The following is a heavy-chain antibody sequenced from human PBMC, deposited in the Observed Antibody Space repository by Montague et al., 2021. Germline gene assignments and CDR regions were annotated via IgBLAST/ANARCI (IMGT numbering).Heavy chain of an antibody. D-gene: IGHD6-6*01. Sequence: SLRLSCAASGFTFSYYSMLWARQAPGQGLQWVSSIDSSSSYIFYVDSLKGRFTISRDNAKNSLSLQINSLRADDMGVYYCARYEVASSRPSIDYWGRGTLVTVSS. CDR3: ARYEVASSRPSIDY. CDR2: IDSSSSYI. V-gene: IGHV3-21*01. J-gene: IGHJ4*02. CDR1: GFTFSYYS.